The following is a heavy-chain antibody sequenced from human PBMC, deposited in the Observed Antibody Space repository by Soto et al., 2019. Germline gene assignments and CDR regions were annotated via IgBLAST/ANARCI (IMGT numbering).Heavy chain of an antibody. V-gene: IGHV3-23*01. J-gene: IGHJ4*02. CDR2: ISGSGDDT. Sequence: GSLRLSCVASGFTFSNFAMAWVRQAPGEGLEWVSAISGSGDDTFYADSMKGRFTISRDNSKDTQYLQMNSLRAEDTAVYYCAGALPYRSGCWGQGRLVTIFS. CDR3: AGALPYRSGC. CDR1: GFTFSNFA. D-gene: IGHD6-19*01.